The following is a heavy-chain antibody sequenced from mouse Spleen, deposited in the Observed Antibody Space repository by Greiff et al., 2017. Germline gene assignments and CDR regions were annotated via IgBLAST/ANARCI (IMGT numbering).Heavy chain of an antibody. J-gene: IGHJ2*01. CDR3: TTFYYGSPFDY. CDR2: IDPENGDT. D-gene: IGHD1-1*01. CDR1: GFNIKDDY. V-gene: IGHV14-4*01. Sequence: VQLQQSGAELVRPGASVKLSCTASGFNIKDDYMHWVKQRPEQGLEWIGWIDPENGDTEYASKFQGKATITADTSSNTAYLQLSSLTSEDTAVYYCTTFYYGSPFDYWGQGTTLTVSS.